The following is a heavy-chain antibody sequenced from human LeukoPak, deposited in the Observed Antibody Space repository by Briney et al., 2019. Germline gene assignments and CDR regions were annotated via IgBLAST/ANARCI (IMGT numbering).Heavy chain of an antibody. V-gene: IGHV1-69*04. D-gene: IGHD3-22*01. J-gene: IGHJ4*02. Sequence: ASVKVSCKASGGTFSSYAISWVRQAPGQGLEWMGRIIPILGIANYAQKFQGRVTITADKSTSTAYMELSSLRSEDTAVYYCARGDYYDSSGYFDYWAREPWSPSPQ. CDR2: IIPILGIA. CDR3: ARGDYYDSSGYFDY. CDR1: GGTFSSYA.